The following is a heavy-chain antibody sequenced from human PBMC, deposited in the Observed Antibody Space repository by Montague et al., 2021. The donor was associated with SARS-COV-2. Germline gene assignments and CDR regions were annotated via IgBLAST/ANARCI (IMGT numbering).Heavy chain of an antibody. CDR3: AKEDDFGYFDY. J-gene: IGHJ4*02. Sequence: SLRLSCAASGFTFHIYAMTWVRQAPGRGLEWVSAINNNADSTYYADSVKGRFTTSRDNSKSTLYLQMNSLRAEDTAVYYCAKEDDFGYFDYWGQGTLVTVSS. D-gene: IGHD4-17*01. V-gene: IGHV3-23*01. CDR2: INNNADST. CDR1: GFTFHIYA.